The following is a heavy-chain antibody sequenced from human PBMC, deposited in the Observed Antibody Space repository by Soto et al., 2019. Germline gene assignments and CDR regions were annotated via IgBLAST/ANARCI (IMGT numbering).Heavy chain of an antibody. D-gene: IGHD3-3*01. CDR1: GGTLSSYA. CDR2: IIPIFGTA. V-gene: IGHV1-69*01. CDR3: AKSIFGVVIIAPSDYYYGMDV. J-gene: IGHJ6*02. Sequence: QVQLVQSGAEVKKPGSSVKVSCKASGGTLSSYAISWVRQAPGQGLEWMGGIIPIFGTANYAQKFQGRVTITADESTSTAYMELSSLRSEDTAVYYCAKSIFGVVIIAPSDYYYGMDVWGQGTTVTVSS.